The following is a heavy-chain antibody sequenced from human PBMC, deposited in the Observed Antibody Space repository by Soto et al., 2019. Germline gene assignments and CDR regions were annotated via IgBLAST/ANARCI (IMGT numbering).Heavy chain of an antibody. CDR1: GYTFTSYA. CDR3: ARVPPYSSGWFRTVRAFDI. Sequence: ASVKVSCKASGYTFTSYAMHWVRQAPGQRLEWMGWISAYNGNTNYAQKLQGRVTMTTDTSTSTAYMELRSLRSDDTAVYYCARVPPYSSGWFRTVRAFDIWGQGTMVTVSS. CDR2: ISAYNGNT. D-gene: IGHD6-19*01. V-gene: IGHV1-18*01. J-gene: IGHJ3*02.